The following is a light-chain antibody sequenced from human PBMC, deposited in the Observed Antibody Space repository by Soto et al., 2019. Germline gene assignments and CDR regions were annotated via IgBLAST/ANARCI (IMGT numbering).Light chain of an antibody. CDR2: PAS. J-gene: IGKJ3*01. Sequence: EIVLTQSPGTLSLSPGQRATLSCRASQSVSSRYLAWYQQKPGQAPRLLIYPASSRATGIPDRFSGSGSGTDLTLTISRLEPEDFAVYYCQQYGSSPPFTFGPGTKVDIK. V-gene: IGKV3-20*01. CDR3: QQYGSSPPFT. CDR1: QSVSSRY.